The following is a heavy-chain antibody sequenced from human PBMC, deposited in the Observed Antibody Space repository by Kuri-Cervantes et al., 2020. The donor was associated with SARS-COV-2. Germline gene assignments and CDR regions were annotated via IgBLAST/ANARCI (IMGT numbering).Heavy chain of an antibody. CDR1: GGSISSGDYY. CDR3: AREPWGYGPGGY. CDR2: IYYSGTT. Sequence: SETLSLTCTVSGGSISSGDYYWTWIRQPPGKGLEWIGYIYYSGTTSYNPSLQSRVTISVDTSKNQFSLRLSSVTAADTAVYYCAREPWGYGPGGYWGQGTLVTVSS. D-gene: IGHD5-18*01. J-gene: IGHJ4*02. V-gene: IGHV4-30-4*01.